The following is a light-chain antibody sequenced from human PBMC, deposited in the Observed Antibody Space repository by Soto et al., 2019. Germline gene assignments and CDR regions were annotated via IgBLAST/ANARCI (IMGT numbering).Light chain of an antibody. CDR1: LNVATN. Sequence: TVMTQSPATLSMSPGDRAALSCRASLNVATNMAWYQQKPGQAPRLLIYGASIRATGVPARFTGSGSGTEFTLNINNLQSEDIAVYYCHQYNTGLRTFGRGTRVEV. CDR3: HQYNTGLRT. V-gene: IGKV3-15*01. CDR2: GAS. J-gene: IGKJ1*01.